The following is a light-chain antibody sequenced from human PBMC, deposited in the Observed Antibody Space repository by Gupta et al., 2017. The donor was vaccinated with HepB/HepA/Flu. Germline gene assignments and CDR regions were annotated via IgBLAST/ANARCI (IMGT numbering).Light chain of an antibody. CDR3: QQYNNWSWT. V-gene: IGKV3-15*01. CDR1: QSVSSN. J-gene: IGKJ1*01. Sequence: ELVMTQSPATLSVSPGERATLSCRARQSVSSNLAWYQQKPGQAPRLLIYGASTRATGIPARFSGSGSGTEFTLTISRLQSEDFAVYYCQQYNNWSWTFGQGTKVEIK. CDR2: GAS.